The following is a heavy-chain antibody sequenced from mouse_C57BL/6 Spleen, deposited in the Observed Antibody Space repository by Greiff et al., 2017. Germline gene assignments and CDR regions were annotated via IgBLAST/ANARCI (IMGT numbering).Heavy chain of an antibody. D-gene: IGHD4-1*01. CDR1: GYAFSSYW. Sequence: QVQLKESGAELVKPGASVKISCKASGYAFSSYWMNWVKQRPGKGLEWIGQIYPGDGDTNYNGKFKGKAQLTADKSSSTAYMQLSSLTSEDSAVYFCARRTGTGEYYFDYWGQGTTLTVSS. CDR2: IYPGDGDT. V-gene: IGHV1-80*01. J-gene: IGHJ2*01. CDR3: ARRTGTGEYYFDY.